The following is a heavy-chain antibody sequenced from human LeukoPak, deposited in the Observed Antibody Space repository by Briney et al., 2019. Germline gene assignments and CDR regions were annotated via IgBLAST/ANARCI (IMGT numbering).Heavy chain of an antibody. J-gene: IGHJ4*02. Sequence: SETLSLTCAVYGGSFSGYYWSWIRQPPGKGLEWIGEINHSGSTNYNPSLKSRITISVDTSKNQFSLKLSSVAAADTAMYYCARQDYGEVNWGQGTLVTVSS. CDR1: GGSFSGYY. CDR3: ARQDYGEVN. V-gene: IGHV4-34*01. D-gene: IGHD4-17*01. CDR2: INHSGST.